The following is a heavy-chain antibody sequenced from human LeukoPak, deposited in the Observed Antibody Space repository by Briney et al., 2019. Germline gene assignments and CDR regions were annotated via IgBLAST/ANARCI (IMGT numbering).Heavy chain of an antibody. V-gene: IGHV3-11*04. J-gene: IGHJ4*02. CDR1: GFTFGDYY. CDR2: ISSRSGSSI. CDR3: ARGGYSGSPGDY. Sequence: PGGSLRLSCAASGFTFGDYYMTWIRQAPGKGLEWVSYISSRSGSSIYYGDSVKGRFTVSRDNAKNSLYLQMNSLRGEDTAVYYCARGGYSGSPGDYWGQGTLVTVSS. D-gene: IGHD1-26*01.